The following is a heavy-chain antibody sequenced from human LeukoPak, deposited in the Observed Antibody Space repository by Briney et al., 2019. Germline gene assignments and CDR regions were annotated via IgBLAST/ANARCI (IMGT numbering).Heavy chain of an antibody. CDR1: EFTFSSSV. Sequence: HTGGSLRLSCAASEFTFSSSVMSWVRQAPGKGRERVSVISGGGGTRYYADSVKGRFTISRDNHKNTLYLQMNRLRADDTAIYYCAKGGLSDRRFESWGQRTLVTVSS. D-gene: IGHD3-16*02. J-gene: IGHJ4*02. CDR3: AKGGLSDRRFES. V-gene: IGHV3-23*01. CDR2: ISGGGGTR.